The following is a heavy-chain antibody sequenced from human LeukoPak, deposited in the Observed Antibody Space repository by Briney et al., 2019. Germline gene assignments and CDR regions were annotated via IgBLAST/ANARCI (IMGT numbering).Heavy chain of an antibody. V-gene: IGHV4-61*01. CDR3: ARTSIAARRANAFDI. J-gene: IGHJ3*02. CDR2: FYYTGST. Sequence: SETLSLTCTVSGGSVSGGSYYWSWIRQPPGKGLEWIGYFYYTGSTNYNPSLKSRVTISVDTSKNQFSLRLSSVTAADTAVYYCARTSIAARRANAFDIWGQGTMVTVSS. D-gene: IGHD6-6*01. CDR1: GGSVSGGSYY.